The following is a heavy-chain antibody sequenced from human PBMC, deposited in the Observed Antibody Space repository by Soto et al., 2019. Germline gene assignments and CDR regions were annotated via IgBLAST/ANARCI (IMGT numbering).Heavy chain of an antibody. V-gene: IGHV3-23*01. Sequence: GGSLRLSCAASGFTFSIYAMSWVRQAPGKGLEWVSSISGSGDSAYYADSVKGRFTISRDNSKNTLYLQINSLRAEDTAVYYCAKERSDHRRAAAAIDYWGQGA. CDR2: ISGSGDSA. CDR3: AKERSDHRRAAAAIDY. J-gene: IGHJ4*02. D-gene: IGHD6-25*01. CDR1: GFTFSIYA.